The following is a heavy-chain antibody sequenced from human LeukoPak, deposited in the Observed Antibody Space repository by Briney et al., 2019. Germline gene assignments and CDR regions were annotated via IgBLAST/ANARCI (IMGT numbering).Heavy chain of an antibody. J-gene: IGHJ4*02. V-gene: IGHV4-34*01. Sequence: SETLSLTXAVYGGSFSGYYWSWIRQPPGKGLEWIGEINHSGSTNYNPSLKSRVTISVDTSKNQFSLKLSSVTAADTAVYYCARIGLYSGYPIDYWGQGTLVTVSS. CDR1: GGSFSGYY. D-gene: IGHD5-12*01. CDR3: ARIGLYSGYPIDY. CDR2: INHSGST.